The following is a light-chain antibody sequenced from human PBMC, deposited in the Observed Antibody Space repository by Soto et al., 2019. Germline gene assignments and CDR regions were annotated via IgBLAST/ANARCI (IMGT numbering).Light chain of an antibody. CDR1: QTISSW. Sequence: DIQMTQSPSTLSGSVGDRVTITCRASQTISSWLAWYQQKPGKAPKLPIYKASTLKSGVPSRFSGSGSGTEVTLTISSLQPDDFATYYCQHDHSYSEAFGQGTKVELK. V-gene: IGKV1-5*03. CDR3: QHDHSYSEA. CDR2: KAS. J-gene: IGKJ1*01.